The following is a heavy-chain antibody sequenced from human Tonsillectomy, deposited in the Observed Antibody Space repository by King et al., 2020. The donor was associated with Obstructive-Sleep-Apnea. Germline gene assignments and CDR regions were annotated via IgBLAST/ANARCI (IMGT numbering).Heavy chain of an antibody. J-gene: IGHJ6*02. Sequence: VQLVESGGGVVQPGTSLRLSCAASGFTFSSYAMYWVRQAPGKGLEWVAVISYDVSNKNYADSVKGRFTISRDNSKNTLYLQMNSLRAEDTAVYYCVSCCRHHYYYYGMDVWGQGTMVTVSS. CDR1: GFTFSSYA. V-gene: IGHV3-30*04. CDR3: VSCCRHHYYYYGMDV. CDR2: ISYDVSNK.